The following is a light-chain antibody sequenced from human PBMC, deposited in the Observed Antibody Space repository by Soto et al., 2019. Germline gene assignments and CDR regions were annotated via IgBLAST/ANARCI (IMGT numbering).Light chain of an antibody. CDR1: QSVSSS. J-gene: IGKJ4*01. Sequence: EIVMSQSPATLPVSPGERATLSCRASQSVSSSLAWYQQKPGQAPRLLIYGASTRATGIPARFSGSGSGTEFTLTISSLQSEDFAVYYCQQYGSSPLTFGGGTKVDIK. V-gene: IGKV3-15*01. CDR3: QQYGSSPLT. CDR2: GAS.